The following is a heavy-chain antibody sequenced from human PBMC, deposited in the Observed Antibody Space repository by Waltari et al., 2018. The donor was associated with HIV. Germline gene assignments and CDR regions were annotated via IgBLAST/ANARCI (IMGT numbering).Heavy chain of an antibody. CDR3: AGEMPTIIGDAFDI. CDR2: INQDGSEK. Sequence: EVQLVESGGGLVQPGGSLRLSCAVSGFIFRISWLNWSRQAPGKGLEWVANINQDGSEKYYVDSVKGRFTISRDNAKNSLYLQMNNLRAEDTAVYYCAGEMPTIIGDAFDIWGQGTMVTISS. D-gene: IGHD3-16*02. V-gene: IGHV3-7*01. J-gene: IGHJ3*02. CDR1: GFIFRISW.